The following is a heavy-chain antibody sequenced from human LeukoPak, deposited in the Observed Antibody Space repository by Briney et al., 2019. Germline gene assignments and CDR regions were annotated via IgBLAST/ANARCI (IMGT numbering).Heavy chain of an antibody. CDR1: GFTFSSYE. D-gene: IGHD2-2*01. J-gene: IGHJ4*02. Sequence: GGSLRLSCAASGFTFSSYEMNWVRQAPGKGLEWVSYISSSGSTIYYADSVKGRFTISRDNAKNSLYLQMNSMRAEDTAVYYCARDPDRRGFKGTSDYWGQGTLVTVSS. CDR3: ARDPDRRGFKGTSDY. CDR2: ISSSGSTI. V-gene: IGHV3-48*03.